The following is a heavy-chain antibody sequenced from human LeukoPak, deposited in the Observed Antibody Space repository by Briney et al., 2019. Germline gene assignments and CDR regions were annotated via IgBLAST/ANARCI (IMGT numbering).Heavy chain of an antibody. Sequence: GGSLRLSCAASGFTFSSYSMNWVRQAPGKGLEWVSSISSSSRYIYYADSVKGRFTISRDNAKNSLYLQMNSLRAEDTAVYYCAGADSSSWSREYYSYYYGMDVWGQGTTVTVSS. CDR1: GFTFSSYS. CDR3: AGADSSSWSREYYSYYYGMDV. CDR2: ISSSSRYI. D-gene: IGHD6-13*01. J-gene: IGHJ6*02. V-gene: IGHV3-21*01.